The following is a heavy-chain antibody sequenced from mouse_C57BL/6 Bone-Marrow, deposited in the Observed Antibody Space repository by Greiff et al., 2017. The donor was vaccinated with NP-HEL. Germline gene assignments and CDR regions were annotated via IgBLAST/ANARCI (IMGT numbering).Heavy chain of an antibody. CDR1: GYTFTDYY. V-gene: IGHV1-75*01. CDR3: AKGGWLLAWFAY. Sequence: VHLVESGPELVKPGASVKISCKASGYTFTDYYINWVKQRPGQGLEWIGWIFPGSGSTYYNEKFKGKATLTVDKSSSTAYMLLSSLTSEDSAVYFCAKGGWLLAWFAYWGQGTLVTVSA. D-gene: IGHD2-3*01. J-gene: IGHJ3*01. CDR2: IFPGSGST.